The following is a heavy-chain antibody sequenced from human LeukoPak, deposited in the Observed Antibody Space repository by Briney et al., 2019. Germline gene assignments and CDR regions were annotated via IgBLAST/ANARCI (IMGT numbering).Heavy chain of an antibody. V-gene: IGHV3-11*01. D-gene: IGHD1-1*01. J-gene: IGHJ6*02. CDR2: ISSGGSTI. Sequence: GGSLRLSCAGSGWTFSDYYMSWIRQAPGKGLEYVAYISSGGSTIYYADSVKGRFTISRHNAKNSLYLQLNSLRAEDTAVYHCARVPREPDSGNTTPMDVWGQGTTVTVSS. CDR1: GWTFSDYY. CDR3: ARVPREPDSGNTTPMDV.